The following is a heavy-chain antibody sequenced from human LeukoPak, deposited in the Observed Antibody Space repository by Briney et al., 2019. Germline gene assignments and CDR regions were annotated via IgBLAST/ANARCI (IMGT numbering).Heavy chain of an antibody. CDR2: INPNSGGT. D-gene: IGHD3-10*01. CDR1: GYTFTGYY. J-gene: IGHJ4*02. CDR3: ATRKEVWFGETDGDY. Sequence: ASVKVSCKASGYTFTGYYMHWVRQAPGQGLEWMGWINPNSGGTNYAQKFQGRVTMTRDTSISTAYMELSRLRSDDTAVYYCATRKEVWFGETDGDYWGQGTLVTVSS. V-gene: IGHV1-2*02.